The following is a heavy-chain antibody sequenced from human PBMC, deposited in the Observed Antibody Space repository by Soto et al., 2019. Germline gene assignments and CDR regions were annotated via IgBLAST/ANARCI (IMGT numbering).Heavy chain of an antibody. D-gene: IGHD6-6*01. Sequence: AAVKVSCKASGGTFSSYAISWVRQAPGQGLEWMGGIIPIFGTANYAQKFQGRVTITADESTSTAYMELSSLRSEDTAVYYCARDTCIAARPGGVFDYWGQGTLVTVSS. V-gene: IGHV1-69*13. J-gene: IGHJ4*02. CDR1: GGTFSSYA. CDR3: ARDTCIAARPGGVFDY. CDR2: IIPIFGTA.